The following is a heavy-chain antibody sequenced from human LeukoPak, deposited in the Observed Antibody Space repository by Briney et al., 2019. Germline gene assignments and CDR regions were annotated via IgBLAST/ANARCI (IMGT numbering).Heavy chain of an antibody. CDR2: IKSKTDGGTT. CDR3: TTDAAVLWCGELHFDY. V-gene: IGHV3-15*01. CDR1: GFTFSNAW. J-gene: IGHJ4*02. D-gene: IGHD3-10*01. Sequence: GGSLRLSCEASGFTFSNAWMSWVRQAPGQGLEWVGRIKSKTDGGTTDYAAPGRGRFTIARDESKNTLYLQMNGLKTEDTAVYYCTTDAAVLWCGELHFDYWGQGTLFTVSS.